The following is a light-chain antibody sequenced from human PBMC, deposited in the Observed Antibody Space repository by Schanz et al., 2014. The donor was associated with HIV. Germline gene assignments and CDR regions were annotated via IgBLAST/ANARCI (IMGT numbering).Light chain of an antibody. CDR3: SSYTNINSWV. V-gene: IGLV2-14*03. Sequence: QSVLTQPASVSGSPGQSITLSCIGTSSDIGNYNYVSWYQHYPDKAPKLLIFDVTNRPSGVSHRFSGSKSGTTASLTISGLQSEDEADYYCSSYTNINSWVFGGGTKLPVL. J-gene: IGLJ3*02. CDR2: DVT. CDR1: SSDIGNYNY.